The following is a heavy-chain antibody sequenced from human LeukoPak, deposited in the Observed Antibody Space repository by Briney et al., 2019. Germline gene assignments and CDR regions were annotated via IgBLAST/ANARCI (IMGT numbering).Heavy chain of an antibody. CDR1: GGSISIISYY. D-gene: IGHD2-21*01. V-gene: IGHV4-39*01. CDR3: ARLWSSGGYFDY. CDR2: IYYSGAT. Sequence: SETLSLTCTVSGGSISIISYYWGWIRQPPGKGLEWIGSIYYSGATYYNPSLKGRLTISVDTSQTQFSLKLSSVTAADTAVYYCARLWSSGGYFDYWGQGTLVTVSS. J-gene: IGHJ4*02.